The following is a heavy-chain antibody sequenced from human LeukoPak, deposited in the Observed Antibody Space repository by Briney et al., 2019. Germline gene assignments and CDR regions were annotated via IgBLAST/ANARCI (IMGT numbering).Heavy chain of an antibody. CDR3: AREIGRAAGTHY. D-gene: IGHD6-13*01. CDR2: ISSSSSYI. CDR1: GFTFSSYS. V-gene: IGHV3-21*01. J-gene: IGHJ4*02. Sequence: PGGSLRLSCAASGFTFSSYSMNWVRQAPGKGLKWVSSISSSSSYIYYADSVKGRFTISRDNAKNSLYLQMNSLRAEDTAVYYCAREIGRAAGTHYWGQGTLVTVSS.